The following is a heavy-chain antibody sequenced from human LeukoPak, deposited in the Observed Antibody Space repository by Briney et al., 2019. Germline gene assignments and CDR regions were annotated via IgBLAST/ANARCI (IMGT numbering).Heavy chain of an antibody. Sequence: PSETLSLTCTVSGGSISSGGYYWSWIRQHPGKGLEWIGYIYYSGSTYYNQSLKSRVTMSVDTSKNQFSLNLSSVTAADTAVYYCARDFAAGTGYFDYWGQGTLVTVSS. V-gene: IGHV4-31*03. CDR3: ARDFAAGTGYFDY. CDR1: GGSISSGGYY. D-gene: IGHD6-13*01. J-gene: IGHJ4*02. CDR2: IYYSGST.